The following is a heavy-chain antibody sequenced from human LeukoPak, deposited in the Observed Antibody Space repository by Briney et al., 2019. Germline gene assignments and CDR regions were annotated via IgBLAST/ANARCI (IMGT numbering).Heavy chain of an antibody. CDR3: ARLDYGGNDY. V-gene: IGHV5-51*01. CDR2: IYPDDYAT. D-gene: IGHD4-23*01. J-gene: IGHJ4*02. CDR1: GYSSTCDW. Sequence: GASLKISCKGSGYSSTCDWIGWVRQIPGKGLEWMGIIYPDDYATSYSQFFHGLVTISANKSISTAYLQWSRLKASNTAMYYCARLDYGGNDYWGQGTLVTVSS.